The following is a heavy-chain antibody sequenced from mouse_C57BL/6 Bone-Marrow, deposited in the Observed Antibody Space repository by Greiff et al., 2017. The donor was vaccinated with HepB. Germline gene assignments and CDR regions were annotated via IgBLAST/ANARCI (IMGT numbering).Heavy chain of an antibody. CDR2: ISTGSSTI. D-gene: IGHD1-1*01. J-gene: IGHJ2*01. Sequence: EVQLVESGGGLVKPGGSLKLSCAASGFTFSDYGMHWVRQAPEQGLEWVAYISTGSSTIYYAATVKGRFTISRDNTKDTLFLQVTRLMSEDTAMYYCGWPFIATAYYFAYWGQGTTLTVSS. CDR3: GWPFIATAYYFAY. V-gene: IGHV5-17*01. CDR1: GFTFSDYG.